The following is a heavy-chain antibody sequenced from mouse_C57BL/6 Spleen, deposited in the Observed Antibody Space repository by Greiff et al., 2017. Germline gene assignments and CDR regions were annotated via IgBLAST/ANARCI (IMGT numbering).Heavy chain of an antibody. V-gene: IGHV1-55*01. J-gene: IGHJ2*01. D-gene: IGHD2-14*01. CDR2: IYPGSGST. CDR1: GYTFTSYW. Sequence: VQLQQPGAELVKPGASVKMSCKASGYTFTSYWITWVKQRPGQGLEWMGDIYPGSGSTNYNEKFKSKATLTVDTSSSTAYMQLSSLTSEDSAVYYCARYERLNGRYYFDYWGQGTTLTVSS. CDR3: ARYERLNGRYYFDY.